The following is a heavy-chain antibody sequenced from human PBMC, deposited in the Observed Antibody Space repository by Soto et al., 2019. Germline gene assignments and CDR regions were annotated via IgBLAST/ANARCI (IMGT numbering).Heavy chain of an antibody. D-gene: IGHD3-10*01. V-gene: IGHV4-34*01. Sequence: SETLSLTCAVYGGSFSGYYWSWIRQPPGKGLEWIGEINHSGSTNYNPSLKSRVTISVDTSKNQFSLKLSSVTAADTAVYYCARSLYYYGSGTAIYYGMDVWGQGTTVT. CDR3: ARSLYYYGSGTAIYYGMDV. CDR2: INHSGST. J-gene: IGHJ6*01. CDR1: GGSFSGYY.